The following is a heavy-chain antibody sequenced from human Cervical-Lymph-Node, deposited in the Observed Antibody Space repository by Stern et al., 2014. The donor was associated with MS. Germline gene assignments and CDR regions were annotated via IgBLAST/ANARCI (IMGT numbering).Heavy chain of an antibody. J-gene: IGHJ4*02. V-gene: IGHV4-59*01. CDR1: GGSITSYY. D-gene: IGHD2-8*01. CDR3: ARGRMYHFDS. CDR2: IHHSGST. Sequence: QVQLQESCPGLVKPSETLSLTCTVSGGSITSYYCSWIRKSPGKGLEWIGYIHHSGSTAYNPSLKSRVTISVDSSKNQFSLRLSSATAADTAVYYCARGRMYHFDSWGQGTLVTVSS.